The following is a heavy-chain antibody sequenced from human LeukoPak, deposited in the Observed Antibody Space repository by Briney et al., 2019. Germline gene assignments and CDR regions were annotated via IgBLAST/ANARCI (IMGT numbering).Heavy chain of an antibody. V-gene: IGHV5-51*01. D-gene: IGHD2-21*02. Sequence: GESLKISCRGLGYSFTNYWIGWVRRMPGKGLGGMGTFYPGDSNTRYSPSFQGQVTISADKSISTAYLQWTSLKASDTAIYYCARQPLVRDCGGDCEFDYWGQGTRVSVPS. CDR1: GYSFTNYW. J-gene: IGHJ4*02. CDR2: FYPGDSNT. CDR3: ARQPLVRDCGGDCEFDY.